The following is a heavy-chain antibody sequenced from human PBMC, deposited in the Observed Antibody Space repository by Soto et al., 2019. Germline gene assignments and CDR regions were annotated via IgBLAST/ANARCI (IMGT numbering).Heavy chain of an antibody. CDR3: ARDWAGDCSGGSCYPNYYYYGMDV. Sequence: GGSLRLSCAASGFTFSSYSMNWVRQAPGKGLEWVSSISSSSSYIYYADSVKGRFTISRDNAKNSLYLQMNSLRAEDTAVYYCARDWAGDCSGGSCYPNYYYYGMDVWGQGTTVTVSS. CDR1: GFTFSSYS. D-gene: IGHD2-15*01. V-gene: IGHV3-21*01. J-gene: IGHJ6*02. CDR2: ISSSSSYI.